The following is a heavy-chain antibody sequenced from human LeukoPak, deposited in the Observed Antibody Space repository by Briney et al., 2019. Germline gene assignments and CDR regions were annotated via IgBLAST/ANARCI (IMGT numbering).Heavy chain of an antibody. CDR1: GGSFSGYY. CDR3: ARTRTGLHYFDY. V-gene: IGHV4-34*01. Sequence: SETLSLTCAVYGGSFSGYYWSWIRQPPGKGLEWIGEINQSGSTNYNPSLKSRVTISVDTSKNQFSLKLSSVTAADTAVYYCARTRTGLHYFDYWGQGTLVTVSS. J-gene: IGHJ4*02. CDR2: INQSGST. D-gene: IGHD2-15*01.